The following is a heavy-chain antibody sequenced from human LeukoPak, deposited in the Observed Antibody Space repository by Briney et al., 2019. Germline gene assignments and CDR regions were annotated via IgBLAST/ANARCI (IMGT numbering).Heavy chain of an antibody. CDR1: GFTFSSYA. J-gene: IGHJ6*02. Sequence: GRSLRPSCAASGFTFSSYAMHWVRQAPGKGLEWVAVISHDRSNKYYADSVKGRFTISRDNSKNTLYLQMNSLRAEDTAVYYCARGVDDILTDYYGMDVWGQGTTVTVSS. V-gene: IGHV3-30*04. CDR2: ISHDRSNK. CDR3: ARGVDDILTDYYGMDV. D-gene: IGHD3-9*01.